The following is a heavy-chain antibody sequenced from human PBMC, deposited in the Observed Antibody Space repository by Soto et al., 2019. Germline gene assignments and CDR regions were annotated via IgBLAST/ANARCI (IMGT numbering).Heavy chain of an antibody. CDR1: GFTFSSYA. D-gene: IGHD3-3*01. J-gene: IGHJ5*02. CDR2: ISGSGGST. CDR3: ARGPYDFWSGYYSVFDH. Sequence: PGGSLRLSCAASGFTFSSYAMSWVRQAPGKGLEWVSAISGSGGSTYYADSVKGRFTISRDNSKNTVYLEMNSLRAEDTAVYFCARGPYDFWSGYYSVFDHWGQGTLVTVSS. V-gene: IGHV3-23*01.